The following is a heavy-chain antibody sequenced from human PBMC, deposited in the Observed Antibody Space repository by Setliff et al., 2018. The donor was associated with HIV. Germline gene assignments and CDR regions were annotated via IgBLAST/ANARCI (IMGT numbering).Heavy chain of an antibody. CDR1: GFTFTTDT. Sequence: PGGSLRLSCAASGFTFTTDTMNWVRQAPGKGLEWVSSITESGGTYYADSVKGRFTISRDTSKNTVYLQMNSLRAEDTTIYYCARVPVMATITYWYFDLWGRGTLVTVSS. CDR3: ARVPVMATITYWYFDL. J-gene: IGHJ2*01. CDR2: ITESGGT. D-gene: IGHD5-12*01. V-gene: IGHV3-23*01.